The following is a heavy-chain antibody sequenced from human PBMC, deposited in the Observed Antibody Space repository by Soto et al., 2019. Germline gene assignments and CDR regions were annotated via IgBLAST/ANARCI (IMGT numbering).Heavy chain of an antibody. V-gene: IGHV1-69*02. CDR2: IIPILGIA. CDR1: GGTFSSYT. Sequence: QVQLVQSGAEVKKLGSSVKVSCKASGGTFSSYTISWVRQAPGQGLEWMGRIIPILGIANYAQKFQGRVTITADKSTSTAYMELSSLRSEDTAVYYCARGYYGSGAQGAFDIWGQGTMVTVSS. CDR3: ARGYYGSGAQGAFDI. D-gene: IGHD3-10*01. J-gene: IGHJ3*02.